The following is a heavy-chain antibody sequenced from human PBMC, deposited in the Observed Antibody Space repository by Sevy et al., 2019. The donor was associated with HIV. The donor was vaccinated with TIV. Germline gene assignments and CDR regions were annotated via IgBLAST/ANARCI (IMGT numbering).Heavy chain of an antibody. V-gene: IGHV4-4*07. CDR3: ARSRARESVFGVVDNWFDP. J-gene: IGHJ5*02. CDR1: GGSISSYY. Sequence: SETLSLTCTVSGGSISSYYWSWIRQPAGKGLEWIGRIYTSGSTNYNPSLKSRVTMSVDTSKNQFSLKLSSVTAADTAVHYCARSRARESVFGVVDNWFDPWGQGTLVTVSS. D-gene: IGHD3-3*01. CDR2: IYTSGST.